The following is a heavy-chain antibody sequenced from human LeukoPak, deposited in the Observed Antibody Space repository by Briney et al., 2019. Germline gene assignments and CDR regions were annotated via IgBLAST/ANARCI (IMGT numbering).Heavy chain of an antibody. D-gene: IGHD1-14*01. CDR3: ARVGTSFDF. J-gene: IGHJ3*01. V-gene: IGHV5-10-1*01. Sequence: GESLKISCKGSGYSFNTYWIGWVRQMPGKGLEWMGRIDPSDFYTDYSPSFQGHVLISADRSISTAYLQWSSLQASDTAMYYCARVGTSFDFWGQGTGVTVSS. CDR2: IDPSDFYT. CDR1: GYSFNTYW.